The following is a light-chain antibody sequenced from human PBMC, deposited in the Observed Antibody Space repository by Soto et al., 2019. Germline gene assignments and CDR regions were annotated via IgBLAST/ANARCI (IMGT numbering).Light chain of an antibody. CDR2: DAS. CDR3: QQFSSYPLT. Sequence: VLTQSAATLSSSPGERATLSCRARQSVRNNYLAWYQQKPGQAPRLLIYDASSRATGIPDRFSGGGSGTDFTLTISRLEPEDFAVYYCQQFSSYPLTFGGGTKVAIK. J-gene: IGKJ4*01. CDR1: QSVRNNY. V-gene: IGKV3-20*01.